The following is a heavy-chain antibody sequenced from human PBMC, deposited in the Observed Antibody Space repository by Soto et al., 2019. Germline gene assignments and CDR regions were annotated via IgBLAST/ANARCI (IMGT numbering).Heavy chain of an antibody. Sequence: PSETLSLTCTVSGGSISSGDYYWSWIRQPPGKGLEWIGYIYYSGSTYYNPSLKSRVTISVDTSKNQFSLKLSSVTAADTAVYYCARGQRSWYSCLDYWGQGTLVTVSS. CDR2: IYYSGST. CDR1: GGSISSGDYY. J-gene: IGHJ4*02. D-gene: IGHD6-13*01. V-gene: IGHV4-30-4*01. CDR3: ARGQRSWYSCLDY.